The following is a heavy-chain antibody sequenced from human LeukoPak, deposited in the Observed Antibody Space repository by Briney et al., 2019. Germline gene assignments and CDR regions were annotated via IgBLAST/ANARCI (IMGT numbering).Heavy chain of an antibody. Sequence: GGSLRLSCAASGFTFIRYLMCLVRQAPGRGLVWVSHTNSDGSSTGYADSVKGRFTISRDDSKNTLYLQMNSLRAEDTAVYYCASPNSGSYQYWGQGTLVTVSS. CDR3: ASPNSGSYQY. CDR2: TNSDGSST. CDR1: GFTFIRYL. J-gene: IGHJ4*02. V-gene: IGHV3-74*01. D-gene: IGHD1-26*01.